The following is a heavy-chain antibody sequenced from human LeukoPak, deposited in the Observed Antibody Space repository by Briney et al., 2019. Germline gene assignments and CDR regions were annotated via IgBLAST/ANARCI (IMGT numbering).Heavy chain of an antibody. Sequence: SETLSLTCTVSGGSISSSSYYWGWIRQPPGKGLEWIGSIHYSGSTYYNPSLESRVTISVDTSKNQFSLKSNSVTAADTAVYYCARSYCSSTSCYGVGAFDIWGQGTTITVSS. V-gene: IGHV4-39*01. CDR3: ARSYCSSTSCYGVGAFDI. CDR2: IHYSGST. D-gene: IGHD2-2*01. CDR1: GGSISSSSYY. J-gene: IGHJ3*02.